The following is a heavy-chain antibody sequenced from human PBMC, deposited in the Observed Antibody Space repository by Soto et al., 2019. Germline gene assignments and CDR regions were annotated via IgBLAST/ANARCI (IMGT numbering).Heavy chain of an antibody. CDR3: ARVSVVVTALDY. J-gene: IGHJ4*02. CDR2: IYYSGST. V-gene: IGHV4-31*03. D-gene: IGHD2-21*02. Sequence: LSLTCTVSGGSISSGGYYWSWIRQHPGKGLEWIGYIYYSGSTYYNPSLKSRVTISVDTSKNQFSLKLSSVTAADTAVYYCARVSVVVTALDYWGQGTLVTVSS. CDR1: GGSISSGGYY.